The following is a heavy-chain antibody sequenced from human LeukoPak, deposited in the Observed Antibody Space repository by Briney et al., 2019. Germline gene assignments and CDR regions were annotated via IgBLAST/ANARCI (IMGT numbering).Heavy chain of an antibody. CDR1: GGSISNYY. J-gene: IGHJ4*02. CDR2: IYYSGST. CDR3: ARDYFWEQYYFDY. V-gene: IGHV4-59*08. D-gene: IGHD3-16*01. Sequence: SETLSLTCTVSGGSISNYYWSWVRQPPGKGLEWIGYIYYSGSTNYNPSLKSRVTISVDTSKNQFSLKLSSVTAADTAVYYCARDYFWEQYYFDYWGQGTLVTVSS.